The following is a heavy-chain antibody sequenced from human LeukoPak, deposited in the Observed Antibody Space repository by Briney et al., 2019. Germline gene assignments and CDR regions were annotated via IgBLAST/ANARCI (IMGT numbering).Heavy chain of an antibody. V-gene: IGHV3-21*01. J-gene: IGHJ4*02. CDR1: GFTFSSYS. CDR3: ERDAPFSY. Sequence: GGSVRLSCAASGFTFSSYSMNGVRQAPGKGRKGVSSISSSSSYIYYADSVKGRFTISRDNAKNSLYLQMKSMKAEHKAGYYCERDAPFSYWGQGTLVTVSS. CDR2: ISSSSSYI.